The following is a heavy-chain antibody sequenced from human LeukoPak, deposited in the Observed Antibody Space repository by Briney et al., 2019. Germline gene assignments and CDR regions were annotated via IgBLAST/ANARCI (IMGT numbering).Heavy chain of an antibody. CDR1: GGSISSSSYY. Sequence: SETLSLTCTVSGGSISSSSYYWGWIRQPLGKGLEWIGSIYYSGSTYYNPSLKSRVTISVDTSENQFSLKLSSVTAADTAVYYCARHAGIRYFDWFFDYWGQGTLVTVSS. V-gene: IGHV4-39*01. D-gene: IGHD3-9*01. J-gene: IGHJ4*02. CDR3: ARHAGIRYFDWFFDY. CDR2: IYYSGST.